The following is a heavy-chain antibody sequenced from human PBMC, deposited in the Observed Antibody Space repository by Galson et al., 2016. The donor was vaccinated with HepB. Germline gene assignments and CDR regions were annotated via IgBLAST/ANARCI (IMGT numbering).Heavy chain of an antibody. V-gene: IGHV3-74*01. CDR3: ARGGSRPIVY. D-gene: IGHD1-26*01. J-gene: IGHJ4*02. CDR2: INTDGSST. CDR1: GFTFSSHW. Sequence: SLRLSCAASGFTFSSHWMHWVRQAPGKGLVWVSRINTDGSSTSYADSVKGRFTISRANAKNTLYLQMNSLRAEDTAVYYCARGGSRPIVYWGQGTLVTVSS.